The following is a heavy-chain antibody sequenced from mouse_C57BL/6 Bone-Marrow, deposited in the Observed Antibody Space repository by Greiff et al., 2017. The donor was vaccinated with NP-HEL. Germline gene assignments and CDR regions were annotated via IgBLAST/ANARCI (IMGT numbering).Heavy chain of an antibody. V-gene: IGHV14-2*01. Sequence: EVQLQQSGAELVKPGASVKLSCTASGFNIKDYYMHWVKQRTEQGLEWIGRIDPEDGDTKYAPKFQGKATITADTSSNTAYLQLSSLTSEDTAVYYSARRGHYAYAMDYWGQGTSVTVSS. J-gene: IGHJ4*01. CDR3: ARRGHYAYAMDY. D-gene: IGHD1-2*01. CDR2: IDPEDGDT. CDR1: GFNIKDYY.